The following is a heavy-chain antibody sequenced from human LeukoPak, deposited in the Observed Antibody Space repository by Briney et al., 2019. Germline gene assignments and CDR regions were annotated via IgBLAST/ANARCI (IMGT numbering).Heavy chain of an antibody. J-gene: IGHJ6*03. CDR2: INHSGST. Sequence: SETLSLTCAVYGGSFSGYYWSWIRQPPGKGLEWIGEINHSGSTNYNPSLKSRVTISVDTSKNQFSLKLSSVTAADTAVYYCARDSSGYLYYYYYMDVWGKGTTVTISS. CDR1: GGSFSGYY. D-gene: IGHD3-22*01. CDR3: ARDSSGYLYYYYYMDV. V-gene: IGHV4-34*01.